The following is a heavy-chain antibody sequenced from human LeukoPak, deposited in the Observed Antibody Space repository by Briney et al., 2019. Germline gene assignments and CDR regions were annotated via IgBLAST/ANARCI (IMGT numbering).Heavy chain of an antibody. CDR1: GFTLSSYW. J-gene: IGHJ4*02. V-gene: IGHV3-74*01. D-gene: IGHD3-10*01. CDR3: AKDRTLLRFGELRSPLDY. Sequence: PGGSLRLSCATSGFTLSSYWMHWVRQVPGKGLEWLSLINNDGVSTSYADSVKGRFTISRDNSKNTLYLQMNSLRAEDTAVYYCAKDRTLLRFGELRSPLDYWGQGALVTVSS. CDR2: INNDGVST.